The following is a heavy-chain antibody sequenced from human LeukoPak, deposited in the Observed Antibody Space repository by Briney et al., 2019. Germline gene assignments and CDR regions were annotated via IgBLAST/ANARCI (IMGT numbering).Heavy chain of an antibody. CDR3: ASYYDILTGFDY. Sequence: PSETLSLTCTVSGGSISSSSYYWGWIRQPPGKGLEWIGSIYYSGSTYYNPSLKSRVTISVDTSNNQFSLKLSSVTAADTAVYYCASYYDILTGFDYWGQGTLVTVSS. CDR2: IYYSGST. CDR1: GGSISSSSYY. V-gene: IGHV4-39*01. D-gene: IGHD3-9*01. J-gene: IGHJ4*02.